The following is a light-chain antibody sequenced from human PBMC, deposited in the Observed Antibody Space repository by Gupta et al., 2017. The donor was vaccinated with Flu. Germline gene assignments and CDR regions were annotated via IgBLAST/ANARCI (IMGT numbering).Light chain of an antibody. Sequence: DIQMTQSPSTLSASVGDRVTITCRASQNIPNWLAWFQQKPGKAPKLLIYKASTLENGVTSRFSGSRAEAKCTLTISSLQHDDFATYYCQQYNSYPYTFGQGTKLEIK. J-gene: IGKJ2*01. V-gene: IGKV1-5*03. CDR3: QQYNSYPYT. CDR2: KAS. CDR1: QNIPNW.